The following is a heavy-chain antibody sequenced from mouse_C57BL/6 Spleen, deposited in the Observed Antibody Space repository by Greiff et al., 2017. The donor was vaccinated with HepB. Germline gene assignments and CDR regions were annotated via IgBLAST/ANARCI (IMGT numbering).Heavy chain of an antibody. J-gene: IGHJ2*01. CDR2: INPSTGGT. D-gene: IGHD1-1*01. Sequence: VQLQQSGPELVKPGASVKISCKASGYSFTGYYMNWVKQSPEKSLEWIGEINPSTGGTTYNQKFKAKATLTVDKSSSTAYMQLKSLTSEDSAVYYCARGGTTVPIDYWGQGTTLTVSS. CDR1: GYSFTGYY. CDR3: ARGGTTVPIDY. V-gene: IGHV1-42*01.